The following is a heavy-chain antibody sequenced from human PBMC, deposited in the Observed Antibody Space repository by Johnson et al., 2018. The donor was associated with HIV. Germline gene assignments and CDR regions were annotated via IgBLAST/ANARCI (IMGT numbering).Heavy chain of an antibody. CDR2: IWYDGSNK. CDR3: ATSTASDI. V-gene: IGHV3-33*08. D-gene: IGHD1-1*01. Sequence: QVQLVESGGGVVRPGGSLRLSCAASGFTFSSYGMHLVRQAPGKGLEWVAVIWYDGSNKNYADSVKGRFTISRDNSKNTLYLQMNSLRAEDTAVYYCATSTASDIWGQGTMVTVSS. J-gene: IGHJ3*02. CDR1: GFTFSSYG.